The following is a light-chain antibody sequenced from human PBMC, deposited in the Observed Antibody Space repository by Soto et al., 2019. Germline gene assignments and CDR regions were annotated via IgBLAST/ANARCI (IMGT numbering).Light chain of an antibody. CDR1: SSDVGGYNF. CDR3: CSFAGSYSL. CDR2: DVS. J-gene: IGLJ2*01. V-gene: IGLV2-11*01. Sequence: QSVLTQPRSVSGSPGQTVTISCTGTSSDVGGYNFVSWYQQHPAKVPKLMIYDVSQRPSGGPDRFSGCKSGNTASLTISVLQADDYADYYCCSFAGSYSLFGGGTKLTVL.